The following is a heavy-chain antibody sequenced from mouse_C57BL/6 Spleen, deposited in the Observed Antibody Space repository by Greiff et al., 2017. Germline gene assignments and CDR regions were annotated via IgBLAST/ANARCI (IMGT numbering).Heavy chain of an antibody. CDR1: GYTFTDYN. CDR2: INPNNGGT. J-gene: IGHJ3*01. D-gene: IGHD2-2*01. Sequence: EVQLQQSGPELVKPGASVKIPCKASGYTFTDYNMDWVKQSHGKSLEWIGDINPNNGGTIYNQKFKGKATLTVDKSSSTAYMELRSLTSEDTAVYYCARSRYGYDGAWFAYWGQGTLVTVSA. CDR3: ARSRYGYDGAWFAY. V-gene: IGHV1-18*01.